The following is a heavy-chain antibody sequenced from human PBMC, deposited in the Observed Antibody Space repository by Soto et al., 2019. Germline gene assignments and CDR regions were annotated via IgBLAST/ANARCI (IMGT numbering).Heavy chain of an antibody. D-gene: IGHD3-10*01. CDR2: ISSNGGST. CDR1: GFTFSSYA. Sequence: HPGGSLRLSCAASGFTFSSYAMHWVRQAPGKGLEYVSAISSNGGSTYYADSVKGRFTISRDNSKNTLYLQMGSLRAEDMAVYYCARDSGYYYGSGPFDYWGQGTLVTVSS. J-gene: IGHJ4*02. CDR3: ARDSGYYYGSGPFDY. V-gene: IGHV3-64*02.